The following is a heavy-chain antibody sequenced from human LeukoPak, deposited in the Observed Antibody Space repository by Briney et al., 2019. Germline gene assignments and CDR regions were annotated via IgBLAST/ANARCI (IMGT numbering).Heavy chain of an antibody. D-gene: IGHD5-24*01. CDR2: IKQEGSEK. J-gene: IGHJ4*02. CDR3: ARDELVRIEMATSFLDY. Sequence: QPGGSLRLSCAASGFTFSSYWMTWVRQAPGKGLEWVANIKQEGSEKFYVDSVKGRFTISRDSAKNSLYLQMNSLRAEDTAVYYCARDELVRIEMATSFLDYWGQGTLVTVSS. CDR1: GFTFSSYW. V-gene: IGHV3-7*01.